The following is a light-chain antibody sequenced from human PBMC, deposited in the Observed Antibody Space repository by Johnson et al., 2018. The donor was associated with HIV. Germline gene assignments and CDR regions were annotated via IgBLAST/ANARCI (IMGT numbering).Light chain of an antibody. J-gene: IGLJ1*01. Sequence: QSVLTQPPSVSAAPGQKVTISCSGSSSNIGNNYVSWYQQLPGTAPKLLMYDNNKLPSGIPDRFSSSKSGTSATLGITGLPTGDEADYYCGTWDSSLSAIYVFGTGTKVTVL. V-gene: IGLV1-51*01. CDR3: GTWDSSLSAIYV. CDR1: SSNIGNNY. CDR2: DNN.